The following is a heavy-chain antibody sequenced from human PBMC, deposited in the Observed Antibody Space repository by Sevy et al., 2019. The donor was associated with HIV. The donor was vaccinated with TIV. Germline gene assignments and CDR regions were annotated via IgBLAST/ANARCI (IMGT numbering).Heavy chain of an antibody. CDR3: ARGTYYYDSGGYYHDAFDL. CDR1: GFTFSSYW. D-gene: IGHD3-22*01. Sequence: GGSLRLSCVASSGFTFSSYWMSWVRQAPGKGLEWVANIKQDGRVKYYVDSARGRFAISRGNAKNSLYLQMNTLRADDTALYYCARGTYYYDSGGYYHDAFDLWGQGTMVTVSS. V-gene: IGHV3-7*03. CDR2: IKQDGRVK. J-gene: IGHJ3*01.